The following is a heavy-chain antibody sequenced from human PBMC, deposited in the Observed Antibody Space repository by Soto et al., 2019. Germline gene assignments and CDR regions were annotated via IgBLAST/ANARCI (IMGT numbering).Heavy chain of an antibody. V-gene: IGHV3-53*01. CDR1: GLTVSSNY. Sequence: EVQLVESGGGLIQPAGSLRLSCAASGLTVSSNYMNWVRQAPGKGLEWVSMIYSGGSTYYADSVKGRFTISRDNSKNTLYLQMNSLRAEDTAVYYCARGYGSGIDYWGQGTLVTVSS. D-gene: IGHD3-10*01. J-gene: IGHJ4*02. CDR2: IYSGGST. CDR3: ARGYGSGIDY.